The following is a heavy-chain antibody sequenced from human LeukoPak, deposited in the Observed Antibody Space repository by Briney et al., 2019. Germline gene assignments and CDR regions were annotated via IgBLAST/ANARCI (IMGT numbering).Heavy chain of an antibody. CDR1: GFTFSSYW. CDR3: ARNSGSNPFDY. J-gene: IGHJ4*02. V-gene: IGHV3-7*01. Sequence: GGSLRLSCAASGFTFSSYWLGWVRQAPGKGLEWVASIEQDGSQKYYVDSVRGRFTISRDNAKNSVYLQTNSLRVEDTAVYYCARNSGSNPFDYWGQGTLVTVSS. CDR2: IEQDGSQK. D-gene: IGHD1-26*01.